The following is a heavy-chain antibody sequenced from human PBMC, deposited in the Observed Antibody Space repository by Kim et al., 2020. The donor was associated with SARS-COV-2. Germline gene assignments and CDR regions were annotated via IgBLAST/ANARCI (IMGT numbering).Heavy chain of an antibody. J-gene: IGHJ6*01. CDR1: GFTFDSSD. V-gene: IGHV3-23*01. CDR3: VKDDLGAVTSSYYYYGM. D-gene: IGHD3-16*01. CDR2: ISAGGTRT. Sequence: GGSLRLSCVASGFTFDSSDMSWVRQAPGKGLEWVSVISAGGTRTSYADSVKGRFTVSRDNSKKILYLQMDSLRVEDTAVYYCVKDDLGAVTSSYYYYGM.